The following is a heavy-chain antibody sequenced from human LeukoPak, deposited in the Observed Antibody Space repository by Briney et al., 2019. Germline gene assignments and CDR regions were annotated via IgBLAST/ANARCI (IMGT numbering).Heavy chain of an antibody. CDR3: TRYLLASYGMDV. Sequence: GGSLRLSCAASGFTFRTYWMHWVRQVPGKGLVWILRINTDGSSTSHADSVKGRFTISRDNAQNTLYLQMNSLRPEDTAVYYCTRYLLASYGMDVWGQGTTVTVSS. V-gene: IGHV3-74*01. CDR1: GFTFRTYW. J-gene: IGHJ6*02. CDR2: INTDGSST. D-gene: IGHD2-15*01.